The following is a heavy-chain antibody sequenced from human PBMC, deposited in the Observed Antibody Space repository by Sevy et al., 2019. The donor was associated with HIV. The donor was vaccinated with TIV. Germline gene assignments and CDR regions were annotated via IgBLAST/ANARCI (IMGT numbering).Heavy chain of an antibody. Sequence: GGSLRLSCAASGFSISPYAFHWVRQAPGKGLEWVALMSYDGSTRYYADSAKGRFAISKDNSKNTLYLQMNSLRIEDTAIYYWARGAGYSTGWYAGYWGQGTLVTVSS. CDR2: MSYDGSTR. J-gene: IGHJ4*02. D-gene: IGHD6-19*01. V-gene: IGHV3-30*09. CDR1: GFSISPYA. CDR3: ARGAGYSTGWYAGY.